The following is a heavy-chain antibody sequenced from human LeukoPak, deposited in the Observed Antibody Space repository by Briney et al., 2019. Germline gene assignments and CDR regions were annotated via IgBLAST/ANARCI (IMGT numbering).Heavy chain of an antibody. V-gene: IGHV3-21*01. CDR3: ARAPTVLVGYCSSSSCQADY. CDR1: GFSLSAYN. CDR2: ISSSSSYI. J-gene: IGHJ4*02. D-gene: IGHD2-2*01. Sequence: GGSLRLSCEGSGFSLSAYNMNWVRQAPGKGLEWVSSISSSSSYIYYADSVKGRFTISRDNAENSLYLQMNSLRVEDTAVYYCARAPTVLVGYCSSSSCQADYWGQGTLVTVSS.